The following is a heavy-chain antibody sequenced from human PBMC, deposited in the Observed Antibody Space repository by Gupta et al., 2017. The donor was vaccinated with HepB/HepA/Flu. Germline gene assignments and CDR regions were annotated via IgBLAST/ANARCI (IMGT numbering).Heavy chain of an antibody. J-gene: IGHJ4*02. CDR1: GYNFITYW. V-gene: IGHV5-51*01. Sequence: EVQLVQSGAEVKKPGESLKISCKGSGYNFITYWIGWVRQMPGKDLEWLGVIYPGDSDIRYSPSFQGQVTISADKSISTAYLHWSSLKVSDTAIYDCARQRTGYSTSPFDYWGQGTLVTVSS. D-gene: IGHD2-2*01. CDR3: ARQRTGYSTSPFDY. CDR2: IYPGDSDI.